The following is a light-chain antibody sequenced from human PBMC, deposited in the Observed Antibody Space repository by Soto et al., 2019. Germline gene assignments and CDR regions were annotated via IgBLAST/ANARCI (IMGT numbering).Light chain of an antibody. Sequence: IVLTQSPATLSVSPGERATLSCRASQSVSSLLAWYQQKPRQAPRLLIYDTSTRATGIPARFSGSGSGTDFTLTISSLQSEDFATYYCQQSYRTPYTFGQGTKLETK. V-gene: IGKV3-15*01. CDR1: QSVSSL. CDR3: QQSYRTPYT. CDR2: DTS. J-gene: IGKJ2*01.